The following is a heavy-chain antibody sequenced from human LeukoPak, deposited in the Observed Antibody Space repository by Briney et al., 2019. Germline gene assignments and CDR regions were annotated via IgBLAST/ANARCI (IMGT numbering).Heavy chain of an antibody. V-gene: IGHV3-53*01. CDR1: GFTVSTTN. Sequence: GGSLRLSCAASGFTVSTTNMSWVRQAPGKGLEWVSVIYSGGSTYYAEAVKGRFTISRDKSKNTLFLQMNSLRAEDTAVYYCAGHSSSWSPDTLDIWGQGTMVTVSS. CDR2: IYSGGST. J-gene: IGHJ3*02. CDR3: AGHSSSWSPDTLDI. D-gene: IGHD6-13*01.